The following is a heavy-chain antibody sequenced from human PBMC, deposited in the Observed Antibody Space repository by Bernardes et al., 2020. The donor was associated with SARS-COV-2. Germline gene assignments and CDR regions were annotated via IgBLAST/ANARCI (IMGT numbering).Heavy chain of an antibody. J-gene: IGHJ5*02. V-gene: IGHV3-74*01. CDR2: INSDGSST. D-gene: IGHD3-9*01. CDR3: ARQYFDWSLNWFDP. Sequence: GGSLRLSCAASGFTFSSYWMHWVRQAPGKGLVWVSRINSDGSSTSYADSVKGRFTISRDNAKNTLYLQMNSLRAEDTAVYYCARQYFDWSLNWFDPWGQGTLVTVSS. CDR1: GFTFSSYW.